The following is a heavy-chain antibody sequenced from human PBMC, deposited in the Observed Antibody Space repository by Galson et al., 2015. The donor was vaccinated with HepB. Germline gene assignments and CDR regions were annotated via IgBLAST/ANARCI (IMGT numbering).Heavy chain of an antibody. CDR3: ARLLGAAVSIHVSGRDY. J-gene: IGHJ4*02. CDR1: GYTFSSYA. Sequence: SVKVSCKASGYTFSSYAMNWVRQAPGQGLEWMGWINTNTGNPTYAQGFTGRFVFSLDTSVSTAYLQISSLKAEDTAVYYCARLLGAAVSIHVSGRDYWGQGTLVTVSS. CDR2: INTNTGNP. V-gene: IGHV7-4-1*02. D-gene: IGHD6-13*01.